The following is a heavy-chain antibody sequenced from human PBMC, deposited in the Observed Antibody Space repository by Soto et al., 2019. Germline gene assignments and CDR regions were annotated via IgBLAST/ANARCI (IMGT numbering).Heavy chain of an antibody. CDR2: ISSSAGTI. V-gene: IGHV3-11*01. CDR1: GLTFSDHY. Sequence: QVQLVESGGGLVKPGGSLRLSCAASGLTFSDHYMTWIRQAPGKGLEGISYISSSAGTIYYADSVKGRFTISRDNAKNALYLKMTNLRAEDTAVYYCARAPYFGSGTYYYYALDVWGQGTTVTVSS. D-gene: IGHD3-10*01. J-gene: IGHJ6*02. CDR3: ARAPYFGSGTYYYYALDV.